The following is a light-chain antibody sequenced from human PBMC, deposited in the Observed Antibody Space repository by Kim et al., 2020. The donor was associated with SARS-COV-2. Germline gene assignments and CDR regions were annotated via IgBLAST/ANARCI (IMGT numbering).Light chain of an antibody. CDR3: QQYDNSLWT. CDR1: QSVSSSY. J-gene: IGKJ1*01. Sequence: SPGERATLSCRASQSVSSSYLAWYQQNPGQAPRLLIYSASSRATGIPDRFSGSGSGTDFTLAISRLEPEDFALYHCQQYDNSLWTFGQGTKVDIK. V-gene: IGKV3-20*01. CDR2: SAS.